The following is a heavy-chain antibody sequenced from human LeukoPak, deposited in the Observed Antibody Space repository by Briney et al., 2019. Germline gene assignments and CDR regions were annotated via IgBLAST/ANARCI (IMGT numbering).Heavy chain of an antibody. J-gene: IGHJ4*02. CDR1: RGTFSSYA. V-gene: IGHV1-69*04. Sequence: ASVKVSCTASRGTFSSYAISWVRQAPGQGLEWMGRIIPIFGIANYAQKFQGRVTITADKSTSTAYTELSSLRSEDTAVYYCARGGDSSGPTGFDNWGQGTLVTVSS. CDR2: IIPIFGIA. D-gene: IGHD3-22*01. CDR3: ARGGDSSGPTGFDN.